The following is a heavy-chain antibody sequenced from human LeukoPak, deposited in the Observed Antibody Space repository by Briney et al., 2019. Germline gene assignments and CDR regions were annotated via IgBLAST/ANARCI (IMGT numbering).Heavy chain of an antibody. CDR3: ARLAYDSGGDNWFDP. Sequence: HAETLSLTCTVSGGSISSRSYYWGWIRQPPGKGLEWIGNIFYSGSAYYSPSLKSRVTISVDTSKNQFSLKLSSVTAADTAVYYCARLAYDSGGDNWFDPWGQGPLVTVSS. J-gene: IGHJ5*02. V-gene: IGHV4-39*01. CDR2: IFYSGSA. D-gene: IGHD3-22*01. CDR1: GGSISSRSYY.